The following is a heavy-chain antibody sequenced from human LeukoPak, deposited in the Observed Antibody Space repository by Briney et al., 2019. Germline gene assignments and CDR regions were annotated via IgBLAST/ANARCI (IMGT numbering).Heavy chain of an antibody. V-gene: IGHV3-30-3*01. Sequence: PGRSLRLSCAASGFTFSSYAMHWVRQAPGKGLEWVAVISYDGSNKYYADSVKGRFTISRDNSKNTLYLQMNSLRAEDTAVYYCARARGVYDSSGYLSLWGQGTLVTVSS. CDR2: ISYDGSNK. CDR1: GFTFSSYA. D-gene: IGHD3-22*01. CDR3: ARARGVYDSSGYLSL. J-gene: IGHJ4*02.